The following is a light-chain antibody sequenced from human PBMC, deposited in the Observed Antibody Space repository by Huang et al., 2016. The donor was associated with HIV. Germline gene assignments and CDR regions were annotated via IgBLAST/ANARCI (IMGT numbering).Light chain of an antibody. CDR3: QQYDTLPWT. J-gene: IGKJ1*01. CDR2: DAS. Sequence: DIQMTQSPSSLYASLGDKVTITCQSSLDINNYLNWYQQKSGEAPKLLIYDASNLETGIPSRFSGSRSGTHFTITVSSLQPEDVATYHCQQYDTLPWTFGQGATVEI. CDR1: LDINNY. V-gene: IGKV1-33*01.